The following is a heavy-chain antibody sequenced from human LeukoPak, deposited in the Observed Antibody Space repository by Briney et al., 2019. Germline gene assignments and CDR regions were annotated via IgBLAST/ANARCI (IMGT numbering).Heavy chain of an antibody. CDR2: IKQDGSVK. J-gene: IGHJ4*02. D-gene: IGHD2-2*01. Sequence: GGSLRLSCAASGFTFSSYLMSWVRQAPGKGLEWVANIKQDGSVKYYVDSVKGRFSISRDNAKNSLYLQMNSLRAEDTAVYYCARRRCSSTSCFEDYWGQGTLVTVSS. V-gene: IGHV3-7*01. CDR3: ARRRCSSTSCFEDY. CDR1: GFTFSSYL.